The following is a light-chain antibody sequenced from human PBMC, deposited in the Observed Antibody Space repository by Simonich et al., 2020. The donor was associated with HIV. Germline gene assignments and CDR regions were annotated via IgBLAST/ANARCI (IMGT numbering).Light chain of an antibody. CDR2: FAS. CDR1: QSVASN. CDR3: QQYNNWPSPFT. Sequence: EIVMTQSPATLSVSPGESATLSCRFSQSVASNLAWYPHKPAPPPRLLIYFASTNATCIPARFSCSGFGTEFTLTISSTQSEDFAVYYCQQYNNWPSPFTFGPGTKVDIK. V-gene: IGKV3-15*01. J-gene: IGKJ3*01.